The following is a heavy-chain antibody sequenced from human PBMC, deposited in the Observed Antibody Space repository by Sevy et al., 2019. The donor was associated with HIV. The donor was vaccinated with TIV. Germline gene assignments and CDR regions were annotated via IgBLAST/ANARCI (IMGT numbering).Heavy chain of an antibody. CDR3: TRWKAAQSIFDY. CDR2: LKSDVYGGTV. J-gene: IGHJ4*02. D-gene: IGHD6-13*01. Sequence: GGSLRLSCTASGFTFGDYCMSWVRRAPGKGLEWVAFLKSDVYGGTVDHAASVRGRFVISRDDSKTIAYLQMNDLKTEDTGVYSCTRWKAAQSIFDYWGQGALVTVSS. V-gene: IGHV3-49*04. CDR1: GFTFGDYC.